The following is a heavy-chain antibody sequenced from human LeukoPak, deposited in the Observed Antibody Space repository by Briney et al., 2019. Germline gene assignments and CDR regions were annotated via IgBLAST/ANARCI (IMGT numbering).Heavy chain of an antibody. V-gene: IGHV1-46*01. CDR3: TTFDY. CDR2: INPSGGST. CDR1: GYTFTGYY. D-gene: IGHD1-1*01. Sequence: ASVKVSCKASGYTFTGYYMHWVRQAPGQGLEWMGIINPSGGSTNYAQKFQGRVTMTRDMSMSTVYMELSSLGSEDTAVFYCTTFDYWGQGTLVTVSS. J-gene: IGHJ4*02.